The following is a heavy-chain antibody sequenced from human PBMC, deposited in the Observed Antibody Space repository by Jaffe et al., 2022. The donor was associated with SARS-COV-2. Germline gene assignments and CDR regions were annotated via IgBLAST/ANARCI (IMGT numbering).Heavy chain of an antibody. CDR1: GYTFTSYS. J-gene: IGHJ1*01. V-gene: IGHV1-3*04. D-gene: IGHD3-22*01. CDR3: ARASYDSSGYYYFQH. Sequence: QVQLVQSGAEVKRPGASVKISCKASGYTFTSYSIHWVRQAPGQRLEWMGWINTANGNTKYSQNFQGRVTITRDTSASTAYMELSSLRSEDTALYYCARASYDSSGYYYFQHWGQGTLVTVSS. CDR2: INTANGNT.